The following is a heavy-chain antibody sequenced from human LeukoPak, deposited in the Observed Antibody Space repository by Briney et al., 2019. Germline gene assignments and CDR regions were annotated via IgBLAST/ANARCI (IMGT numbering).Heavy chain of an antibody. CDR2: INSFSSAM. D-gene: IGHD6-19*01. V-gene: IGHV3-48*02. J-gene: IGHJ4*02. Sequence: GGSLRLSCAASGFRFSVYSMNWVRQAPGKGLEWVSYINSFSSAMYYADSVRGRSTISRDDAKNSLYLQMNSLRDEDAAIYYCARDTTTVAAVRTFDYWGQGTLVAVSS. CDR3: ARDTTTVAAVRTFDY. CDR1: GFRFSVYS.